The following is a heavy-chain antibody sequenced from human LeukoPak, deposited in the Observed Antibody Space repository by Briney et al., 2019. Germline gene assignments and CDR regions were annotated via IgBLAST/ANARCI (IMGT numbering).Heavy chain of an antibody. D-gene: IGHD3-10*01. J-gene: IGHJ4*02. V-gene: IGHV3-9*01. Sequence: PGRSLRLSCAASGFTFDDYAMHWVRQAPGKGLEWVSGISWNSGSIGYADSVKGRFTISRDNAKNSLYLQMNSLRAEDTAVYYCARDVAYYYGSGSYYNKNDYWGQGTLVTVSS. CDR3: ARDVAYYYGSGSYYNKNDY. CDR2: ISWNSGSI. CDR1: GFTFDDYA.